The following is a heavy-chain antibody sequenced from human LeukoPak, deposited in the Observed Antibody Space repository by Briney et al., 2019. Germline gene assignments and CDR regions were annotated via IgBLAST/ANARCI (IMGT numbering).Heavy chain of an antibody. CDR1: GGTFSSYA. V-gene: IGHV1-69*13. CDR3: ARVSFHNWNYVFGFDY. CDR2: IIPIFGTA. J-gene: IGHJ4*02. Sequence: GASVNVSCKASGGTFSSYAISWVRQAPGQGLEWMGGIIPIFGTANYAQKFQGRVTITADESTSTAYMELSSLRSEDTAVYYCARVSFHNWNYVFGFDYWGQGTLVTVSS. D-gene: IGHD1-7*01.